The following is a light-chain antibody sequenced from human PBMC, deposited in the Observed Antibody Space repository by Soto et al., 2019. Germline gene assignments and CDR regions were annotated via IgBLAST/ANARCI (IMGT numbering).Light chain of an antibody. CDR3: QQRTNWLIT. V-gene: IGKV3-11*01. J-gene: IGKJ5*01. Sequence: EIVLTQSPATLSLSPGERATLSCMASQSVSSYLAWYQQKPGQAPRLLIYDASKRATGIPARFSGSGSGTDFTLTISSLEPEDFAVYYCQQRTNWLITFGQGTRLEIK. CDR1: QSVSSY. CDR2: DAS.